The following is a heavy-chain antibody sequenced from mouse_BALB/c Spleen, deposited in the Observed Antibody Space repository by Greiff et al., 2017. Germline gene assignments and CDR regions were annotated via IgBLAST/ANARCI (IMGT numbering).Heavy chain of an antibody. Sequence: VHLVESGPGLVAPSQSLSITCTVSGFSLTSYDISWIRQPPGKGLEWLGVIWTGGGTNYNSAFMSRLSISKDNSKSQVFLKMNSLQTDDTAIYYCVRDRPADYWGQGTSVTVSS. CDR2: IWTGGGT. J-gene: IGHJ4*01. V-gene: IGHV2-9-2*01. CDR1: GFSLTSYD. CDR3: VRDRPADY.